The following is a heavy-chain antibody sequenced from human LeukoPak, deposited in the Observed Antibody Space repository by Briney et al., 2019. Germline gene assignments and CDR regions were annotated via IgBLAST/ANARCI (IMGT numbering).Heavy chain of an antibody. V-gene: IGHV4-59*01. D-gene: IGHD5-24*01. Sequence: SETLSLTCTVSGGSISSYYWSWIRQPPGKGLEWIGYIYYSGSTNYNPSLKGRVTISVDTSKNQFSLKLSSVTAADTAVYYCAGDGYKTNWYFDLWGRGTLVTVSS. CDR2: IYYSGST. CDR3: AGDGYKTNWYFDL. J-gene: IGHJ2*01. CDR1: GGSISSYY.